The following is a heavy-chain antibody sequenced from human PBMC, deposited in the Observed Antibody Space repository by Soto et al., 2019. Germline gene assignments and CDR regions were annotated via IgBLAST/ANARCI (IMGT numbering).Heavy chain of an antibody. J-gene: IGHJ4*02. CDR3: ALRRGYYPW. V-gene: IGHV4-34*01. D-gene: IGHD3-22*01. CDR2: INHSGST. Sequence: QVQLQQWGAGLLKPSETLSLTCAVYGGSFSGYYWSWILQPPGKGVEWFVEINHSGSTNYNPAPKSRVTISVDTSKNQFALLLSFVTAADTAVYYCALRRGYYPWWGQGTLVTVSS. CDR1: GGSFSGYY.